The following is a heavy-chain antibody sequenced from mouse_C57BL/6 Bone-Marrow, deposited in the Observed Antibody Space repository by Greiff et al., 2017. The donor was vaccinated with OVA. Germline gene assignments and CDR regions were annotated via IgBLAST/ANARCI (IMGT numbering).Heavy chain of an antibody. Sequence: VKLVESGPGLVQPSQSLSITCTVSGFSFTSYGVHWVRQSPGKGLEWLGEIWSGGSTDYNAAFISRLSISSDNSKRQVFFKMNNLQTDDTAIYYFARKGGYSNSIYAMDYWGQGTSVTVSS. J-gene: IGHJ4*01. CDR2: IWSGGST. CDR3: ARKGGYSNSIYAMDY. V-gene: IGHV2-2*01. D-gene: IGHD2-5*01. CDR1: GFSFTSYG.